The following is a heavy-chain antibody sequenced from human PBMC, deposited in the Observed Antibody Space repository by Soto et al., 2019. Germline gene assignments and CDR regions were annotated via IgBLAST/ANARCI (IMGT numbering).Heavy chain of an antibody. CDR3: ARDGVSSTEYTWKYVTSVDY. D-gene: IGHD1-7*01. CDR2: ISYDGNNK. J-gene: IGHJ4*02. V-gene: IGHV3-30-3*01. Sequence: QVQLVESGGGVVQPGRSLRLSCAASGFTYSTYTMHWVRQAPGKGLEWVAVISYDGNNKFYADSVKGRFTISRDSTKQTLYLQMNSLRPDDTAMYYCARDGVSSTEYTWKYVTSVDYWGQGALVTVSS. CDR1: GFTYSTYT.